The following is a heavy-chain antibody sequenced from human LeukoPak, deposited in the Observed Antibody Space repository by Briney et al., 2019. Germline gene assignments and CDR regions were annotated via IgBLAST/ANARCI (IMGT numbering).Heavy chain of an antibody. CDR2: INPSGGST. Sequence: GASVTVSCTASGYTFTSYCMHWVRQAPGQGLEWMGIINPSGGSTSYAQKFQGRVTMTRDTSTSTVYMELSSLRSEDTAVYYCARAIAVAGQGAFDIWGQGTMVTVSS. J-gene: IGHJ3*02. CDR1: GYTFTSYC. D-gene: IGHD6-19*01. CDR3: ARAIAVAGQGAFDI. V-gene: IGHV1-46*01.